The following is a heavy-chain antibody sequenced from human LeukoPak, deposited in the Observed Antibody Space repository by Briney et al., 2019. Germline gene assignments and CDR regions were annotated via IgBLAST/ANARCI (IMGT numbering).Heavy chain of an antibody. J-gene: IGHJ6*03. V-gene: IGHV1-8*01. D-gene: IGHD6-13*01. Sequence: ASVKVSCKASGYTFTSYDINWVRQATGQGLEWMGWMNPNSGNTGYAQKFQGRVTMTRNTSISTAYMELSSLRSEDTAVYYCARGNGYSSSWYLFFYYYYMDVWGKGTTVTVSS. CDR2: MNPNSGNT. CDR3: ARGNGYSSSWYLFFYYYYMDV. CDR1: GYTFTSYD.